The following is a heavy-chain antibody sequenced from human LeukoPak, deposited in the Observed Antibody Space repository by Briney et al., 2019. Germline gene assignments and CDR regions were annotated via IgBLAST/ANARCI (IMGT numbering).Heavy chain of an antibody. CDR1: GFTFSSYA. J-gene: IGHJ4*02. D-gene: IGHD4-17*01. V-gene: IGHV3-23*01. Sequence: GGSLRLSCAASGFTFSSYAMSWVRQAPGKGLEWVSAISGSGGSTYYANSVKGRFTISRDNSKNTLYLQMNSLRAEDTAVYYCAKDRDRNDYGDYYIFDYWGQGTLVTVSS. CDR3: AKDRDRNDYGDYYIFDY. CDR2: ISGSGGST.